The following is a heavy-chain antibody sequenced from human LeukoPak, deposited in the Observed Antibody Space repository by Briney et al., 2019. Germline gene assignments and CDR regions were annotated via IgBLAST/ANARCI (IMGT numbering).Heavy chain of an antibody. J-gene: IGHJ4*02. CDR1: GFTFSSYA. V-gene: IGHV3-23*01. CDR3: AKDRVSVYYYDSSGYYYFDY. D-gene: IGHD3-22*01. CDR2: ISGSGGST. Sequence: PGGSLRLSCAASGFTFSSYAMSWVRQAPGKGLEWVSAISGSGGSTYYADSVKGRFTISRDNFKNTLYLQMNSLRAEDTAVYYCAKDRVSVYYYDSSGYYYFDYWGQGTLVTVSS.